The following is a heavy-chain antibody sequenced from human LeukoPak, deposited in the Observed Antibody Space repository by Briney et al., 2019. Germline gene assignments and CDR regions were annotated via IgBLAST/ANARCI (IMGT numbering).Heavy chain of an antibody. D-gene: IGHD3-9*01. CDR1: GYSISSGYY. CDR3: ASEGYYDILTDLYYMDV. V-gene: IGHV4-38-2*01. Sequence: SETLSLTCAVSGYSISSGYYWGWIRQPPGKGLEWIGEINHSGSTNYNPSLKSRVTISVDTSKNQFSLKLSSVTAADTAVYYCASEGYYDILTDLYYMDVWGKGTTVTVSS. CDR2: INHSGST. J-gene: IGHJ6*03.